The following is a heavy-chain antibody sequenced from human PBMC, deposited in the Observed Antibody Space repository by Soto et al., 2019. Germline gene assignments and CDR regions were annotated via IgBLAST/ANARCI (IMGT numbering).Heavy chain of an antibody. CDR1: GFTFEAYS. Sequence: GGSLRLSCAASGFTFEAYSLHWGRQLPGKGLEWVAGISGDSGSSGYADSVRGRFTVSRDNAKNSLFLQMSSLSPEDTALYYCTKRRSARPGFDAFDLWGQGTMVTVSS. V-gene: IGHV3-9*01. CDR2: ISGDSGSS. CDR3: TKRRSARPGFDAFDL. J-gene: IGHJ3*01.